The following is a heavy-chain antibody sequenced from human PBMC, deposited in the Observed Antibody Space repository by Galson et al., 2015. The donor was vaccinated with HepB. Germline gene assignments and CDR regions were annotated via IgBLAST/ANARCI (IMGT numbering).Heavy chain of an antibody. D-gene: IGHD6-19*01. V-gene: IGHV3-21*01. CDR2: ISSSSSYI. J-gene: IGHJ3*02. CDR1: GYTFSSYS. Sequence: SLRLSCAASGYTFSSYSMNWVRQAPGKGLEWVSSISSSSSYIYYADSVKGRFTISRDNAKNSLYLQMNSLRAEDTAVYYCARRSIAVAMRAFDIWGQGTMVTVPT. CDR3: ARRSIAVAMRAFDI.